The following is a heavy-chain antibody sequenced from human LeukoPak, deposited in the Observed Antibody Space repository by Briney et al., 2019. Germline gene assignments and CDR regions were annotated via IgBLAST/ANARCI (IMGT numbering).Heavy chain of an antibody. CDR2: ISGSGGST. J-gene: IGHJ3*02. Sequence: GGTLRLSCAASGFTFSSYGMSWVRQAPGKGLEWVSAISGSGGSTYYADSVKGRFTISRDNSKNTLYLQMNSLRAEDTAVYFCARDWRTYFYDTRGYYVAAFDIWGQGIMVTVSS. V-gene: IGHV3-23*01. CDR1: GFTFSSYG. D-gene: IGHD3-22*01. CDR3: ARDWRTYFYDTRGYYVAAFDI.